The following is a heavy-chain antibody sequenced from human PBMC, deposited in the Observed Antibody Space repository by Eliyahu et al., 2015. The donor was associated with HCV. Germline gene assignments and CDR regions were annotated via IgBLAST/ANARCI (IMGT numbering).Heavy chain of an antibody. J-gene: IGHJ4*02. V-gene: IGHV5-51*03. Sequence: EVQLVQSGAEVRKPGESLKISCKGSGYDFTNYWIGWVRQMPGKGHEWMGIIWPGDSDTRYSPSFQGQVTISVDKSISTAYLHWSSLKASDTAIYYCARSRAYPSRFDSWGQGTLVTVSS. D-gene: IGHD5/OR15-5a*01. CDR1: GYDFTNYW. CDR2: IWPGDSDT. CDR3: ARSRAYPSRFDS.